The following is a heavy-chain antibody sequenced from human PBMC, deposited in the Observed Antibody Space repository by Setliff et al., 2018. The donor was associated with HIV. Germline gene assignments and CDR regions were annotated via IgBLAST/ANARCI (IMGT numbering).Heavy chain of an antibody. CDR3: ARAIVKTGYHTKSRVFDY. D-gene: IGHD3-9*01. V-gene: IGHV4-34*01. J-gene: IGHJ4*02. CDR2: VNLPKTL. CDR1: GGSLNDYS. Sequence: SETLSLTCAVYGGSLNDYSWNWIRQSPGKGLEWIGEVNLPKTLNYNPSLESRITISVDTSKKQFSLDLSSVTAADTAVYFCARAIVKTGYHTKSRVFDYWGQGTPVTVS.